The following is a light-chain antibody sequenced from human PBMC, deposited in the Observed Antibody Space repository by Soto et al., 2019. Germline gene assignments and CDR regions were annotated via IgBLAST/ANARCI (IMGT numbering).Light chain of an antibody. CDR3: QQYNNWPA. CDR1: QSVSSSY. Sequence: EIVMTQSPGTLSVSPGERATLSCRASQSVSSSYLAWYQQKPGQAPRLLIYGASTRATGIPARFSGSGSGTEFTLTISSLQSEDFAVYYCQQYNNWPAFGQGKRLEIK. CDR2: GAS. J-gene: IGKJ5*01. V-gene: IGKV3-15*01.